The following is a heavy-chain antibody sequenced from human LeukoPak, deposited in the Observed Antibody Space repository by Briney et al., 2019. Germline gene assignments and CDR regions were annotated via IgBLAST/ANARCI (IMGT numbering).Heavy chain of an antibody. CDR1: GFIFTNYA. D-gene: IGHD5-24*01. Sequence: GGSLRLSCVASGFIFTNYAMNWVRQAPGRGLEWVSGIGGIDASTHYADSVKGRFTVSRDTAQSSLYLQMNSLRAEDTAVYYCARALRDGYKSGYYYGMDVWGQGTTVTVSS. CDR3: ARALRDGYKSGYYYGMDV. J-gene: IGHJ6*02. V-gene: IGHV3-23*01. CDR2: IGGIDAST.